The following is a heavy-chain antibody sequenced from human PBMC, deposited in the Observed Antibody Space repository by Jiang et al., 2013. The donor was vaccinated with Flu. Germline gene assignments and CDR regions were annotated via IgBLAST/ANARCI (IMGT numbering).Heavy chain of an antibody. CDR3: AKGGSSWNGNNYYFDY. D-gene: IGHD6-13*01. Sequence: EWMGRIIPILGIANYAQKFQGRVTITADKSTSTAYMELSSLRSEDTAVYYCAKGGSSWNGNNYYFDYWGQGTLVTVSS. CDR2: IIPILGIA. V-gene: IGHV1-69*04. J-gene: IGHJ4*02.